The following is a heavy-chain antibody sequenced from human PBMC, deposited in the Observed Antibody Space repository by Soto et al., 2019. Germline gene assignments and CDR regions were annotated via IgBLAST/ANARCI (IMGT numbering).Heavy chain of an antibody. J-gene: IGHJ6*02. CDR1: GGSISSGDYY. CDR3: ARANGFGEFH. D-gene: IGHD3-10*01. V-gene: IGHV4-30-4*01. CDR2: IYYSGST. Sequence: SETLSLTCTVSGGSISSGDYYWSWIRQPPGKGLEWIGYIYYSGSTYYNPSLKSRVTISVDTSKNQFSLKLSSVTAADTDVYYCARANGFGEFHWGQGTTVTVSS.